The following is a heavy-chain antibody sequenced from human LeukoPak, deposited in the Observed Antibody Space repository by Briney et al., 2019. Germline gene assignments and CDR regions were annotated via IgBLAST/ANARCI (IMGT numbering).Heavy chain of an antibody. J-gene: IGHJ4*02. CDR2: ISYDGSNK. CDR1: GFTFSSYG. CDR3: AKDRRSTYGYCDY. D-gene: IGHD5-18*01. V-gene: IGHV3-30*18. Sequence: GGSLRLSCAASGFTFSSYGMHWVRQAPGKGLEWVAVISYDGSNKYYADSVKGRFTISRDNSKNTLYLQMNSLRVEDTAVYYCAKDRRSTYGYCDYWGQGTLVTVSS.